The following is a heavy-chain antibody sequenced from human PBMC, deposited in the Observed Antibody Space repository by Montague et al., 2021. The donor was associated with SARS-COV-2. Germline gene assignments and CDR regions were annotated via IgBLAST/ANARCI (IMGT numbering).Heavy chain of an antibody. V-gene: IGHV4-39*01. Sequence: SETLSLTCTVSGGSVSSSPYYWGWIRQPPGRGLEWVGSISYSGRTYFSPSLKSRLTISVDSSENQFSLRLSSVTAADTAVYYCASADYYGSGTYVYNYYMDVWGKGTTVTVS. CDR3: ASADYYGSGTYVYNYYMDV. CDR1: GGSVSSSPYY. CDR2: ISYSGRT. D-gene: IGHD3-10*01. J-gene: IGHJ6*03.